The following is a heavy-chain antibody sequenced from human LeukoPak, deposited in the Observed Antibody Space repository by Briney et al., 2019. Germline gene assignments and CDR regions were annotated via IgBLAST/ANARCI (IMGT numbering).Heavy chain of an antibody. CDR1: GGSISSGTYD. J-gene: IGHJ4*02. V-gene: IGHV4-39*01. Sequence: SETLPLTCTVSGGSISSGTYDWGWIRQPPGKGLEWIGSIHSSGSTDYNPSLKSRVTISVDTSKNQFSLKMSSVTAADTAVYYCARHFDNWGQGTLVSVSS. CDR2: IHSSGST. CDR3: ARHFDN.